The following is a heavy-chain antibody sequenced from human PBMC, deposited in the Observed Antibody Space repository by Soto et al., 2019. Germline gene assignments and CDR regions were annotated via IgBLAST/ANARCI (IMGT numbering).Heavy chain of an antibody. V-gene: IGHV3-7*03. CDR2: IKQDGSEK. J-gene: IGHJ3*02. CDR1: GFTLSSYW. D-gene: IGHD1-26*01. CDR3: AREGGGSLAFDI. Sequence: PGGSLRLSCAASGFTLSSYWMSWVRQAPGKGLEWVANIKQDGSEKYYVDSVKGRFTISRDNAKNSLYLQMNSLRAEDTAVYYCAREGGGSLAFDIWGQGTMVTVSS.